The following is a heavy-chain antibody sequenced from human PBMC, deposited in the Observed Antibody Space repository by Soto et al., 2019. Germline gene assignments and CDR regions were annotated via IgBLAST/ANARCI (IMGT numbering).Heavy chain of an antibody. J-gene: IGHJ4*02. CDR2: ISSHGGRT. D-gene: IGHD7-27*01. CDR3: VKARATGPKYDFDY. CDR1: GFTFGTYT. V-gene: IGHV3-64D*06. Sequence: GGSLRLSCSASGFTFGTYTMHWVRQAPGRGPECVSTISSHGGRTFYADFVKGRFTMSSDNSKNTLYLQMSSLRLEDTAVYYCVKARATGPKYDFDYWGQGNLVTVSS.